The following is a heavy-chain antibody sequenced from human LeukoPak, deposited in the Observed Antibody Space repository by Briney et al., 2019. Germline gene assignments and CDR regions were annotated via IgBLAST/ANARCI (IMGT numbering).Heavy chain of an antibody. J-gene: IGHJ4*02. CDR1: GYTLIELS. CDR2: YDPEDGET. D-gene: IGHD3-10*01. V-gene: IGHV1-24*01. CDR3: ASEGGVR. Sequence: GASVKVSCKTSGYTLIELSIHWVRQAPGKGLEWMGGYDPEDGETIYAQKFQGRVTITTDGSTSTAYMELSSLRSEDTAVYYCASEGGVRWGQGTLVTVSS.